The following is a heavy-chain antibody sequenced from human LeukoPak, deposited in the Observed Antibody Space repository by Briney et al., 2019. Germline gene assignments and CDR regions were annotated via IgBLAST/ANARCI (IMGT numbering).Heavy chain of an antibody. J-gene: IGHJ5*02. CDR1: GFTLSRYA. D-gene: IGHD1-26*01. V-gene: IGHV3-23*01. CDR2: VIGTGGSP. Sequence: GGSLRLLCAASGFTLSRYAMIWVRHAPGGGLEWGSAVIGTGGSPYYADPVKGRFTTPRNNSKNTLNLQMNSLRAEDTAVYSCANLLESDPWGQGTLVTVSS. CDR3: ANLLESDP.